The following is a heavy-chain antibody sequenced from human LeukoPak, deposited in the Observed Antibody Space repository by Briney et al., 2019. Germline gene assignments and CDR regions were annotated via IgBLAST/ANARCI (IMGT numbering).Heavy chain of an antibody. J-gene: IGHJ3*02. CDR1: GFTFSNYA. Sequence: PGKSLRLSCAASGFTFSNYAMHWVRQAPGKGLAWVAVIWDDGTNKYYADSVKGRFTISRDNSRNTLYLQMNSLRAEDTAVYYCARAEVPGAIKSGAFDIWGQGTMVTVSS. V-gene: IGHV3-33*08. CDR2: IWDDGTNK. D-gene: IGHD2-2*01. CDR3: ARAEVPGAIKSGAFDI.